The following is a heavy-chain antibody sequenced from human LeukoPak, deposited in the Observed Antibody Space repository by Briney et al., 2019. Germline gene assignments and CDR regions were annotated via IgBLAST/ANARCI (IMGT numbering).Heavy chain of an antibody. V-gene: IGHV3-23*01. D-gene: IGHD3-16*01. CDR3: AKMMGQRLYDYCMDV. CDR2: MSGSGDGT. Sequence: PGGSLSLSCAASGFAFSNLAMSWVRQAPGKGLEGVSAMSGSGDGTYYADSVKGRFTISRDNSKNTLYLQMNSLRAEDTAVYYCAKMMGQRLYDYCMDVWGKGTTVTVSS. CDR1: GFAFSNLA. J-gene: IGHJ6*03.